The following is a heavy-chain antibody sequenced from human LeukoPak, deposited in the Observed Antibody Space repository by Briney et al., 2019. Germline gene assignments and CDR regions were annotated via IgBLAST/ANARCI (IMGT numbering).Heavy chain of an antibody. CDR3: ARERLRTTVVTPYHYYGMDV. J-gene: IGHJ6*02. Sequence: ASVKVSCKASGYTFTSYYMHWVRQAPGQGLEWMGIINPSGGSTSYAQKFQGRVTMTRDTSTSTVYMELSSLRSEDTAVYYCARERLRTTVVTPYHYYGMDVWGQGTTVTVSS. CDR2: INPSGGST. D-gene: IGHD4-23*01. V-gene: IGHV1-46*01. CDR1: GYTFTSYY.